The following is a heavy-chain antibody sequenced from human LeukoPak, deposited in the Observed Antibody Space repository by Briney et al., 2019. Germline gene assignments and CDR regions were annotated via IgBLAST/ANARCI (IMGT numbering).Heavy chain of an antibody. CDR3: ARDVEVCSIGACYWTTFDC. V-gene: IGHV3-48*01. CDR1: GFSLSTHS. Sequence: GGSLRLSCEGSGFSLSTHSMTWARQTPGKGLEWVSYISSSDIIYYADSVKGRFTISRDTSSDTLYLQMNSLRAEDTAVYYCARDVEVCSIGACYWTTFDCWGQGTLVTVSS. J-gene: IGHJ4*02. CDR2: ISSSDII. D-gene: IGHD2-21*02.